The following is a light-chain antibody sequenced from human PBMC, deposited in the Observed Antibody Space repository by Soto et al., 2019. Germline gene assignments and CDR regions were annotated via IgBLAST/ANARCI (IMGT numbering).Light chain of an antibody. J-gene: IGLJ2*01. CDR1: SGHSNYA. CDR3: QTWGTGTVI. V-gene: IGLV4-69*01. CDR2: LNSDGSH. Sequence: QLVLTQSPSASASLGASVKLTCVLRSGHSNYAVAWHQQQPEKGPRYLMRLNSDGSHNRGDGIPDRFSGSSSGTERYLTISRLQSEDEADYYCQTWGTGTVIFGGGTKLTVL.